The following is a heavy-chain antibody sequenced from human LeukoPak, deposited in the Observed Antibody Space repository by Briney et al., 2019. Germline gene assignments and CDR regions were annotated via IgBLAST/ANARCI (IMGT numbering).Heavy chain of an antibody. V-gene: IGHV1-2*02. CDR2: INPNTGDT. Sequence: ASVKVSCKASGYTFTGYYMHWVRKTPGQGLESMGWINPNTGDTNYGRKFQGRVTLTRDTSISTAYMELSRLRSDDTAVYYCARTYSSGWYWFDPWGQGTLVTVSS. D-gene: IGHD6-19*01. CDR3: ARTYSSGWYWFDP. J-gene: IGHJ5*02. CDR1: GYTFTGYY.